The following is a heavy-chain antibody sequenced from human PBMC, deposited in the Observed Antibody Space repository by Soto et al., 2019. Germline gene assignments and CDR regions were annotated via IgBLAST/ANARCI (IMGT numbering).Heavy chain of an antibody. CDR2: ISYDGSNK. Sequence: QVQLVESGGGVVQPGRSLRLSCAASGFTFSSYGMHWVRQAPGKGLEWVAIISYDGSNKYYADSVKGRFTISRDNSKNTLYLQMNSLRAEDTAVYYCAKDYNYYDSSGYFPNWYFDLWGRGTLVTVSS. J-gene: IGHJ2*01. CDR1: GFTFSSYG. CDR3: AKDYNYYDSSGYFPNWYFDL. D-gene: IGHD3-22*01. V-gene: IGHV3-30*18.